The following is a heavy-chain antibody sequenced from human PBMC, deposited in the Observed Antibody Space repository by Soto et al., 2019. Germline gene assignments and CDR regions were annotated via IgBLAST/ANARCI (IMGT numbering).Heavy chain of an antibody. J-gene: IGHJ5*02. Sequence: SETLSLTCAVYGGSLSDYYWNWLRQPPGKGLEWIGEINHRGTASYNPSLKSRVDISVGTALTQFSLKLRSVTAADTAIYYCAKYQWNPGAFDPWGPGTQVTV. CDR1: GGSLSDYY. V-gene: IGHV4-34*01. D-gene: IGHD6-19*01. CDR2: INHRGTA. CDR3: AKYQWNPGAFDP.